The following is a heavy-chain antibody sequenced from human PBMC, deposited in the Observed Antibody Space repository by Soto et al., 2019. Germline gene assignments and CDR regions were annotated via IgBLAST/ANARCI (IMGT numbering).Heavy chain of an antibody. V-gene: IGHV4-39*01. D-gene: IGHD1-26*01. CDR2: IYYSGST. CDR1: GGSVSSSGNY. Sequence: TSETLSLTCTVSGGSVSSSGNYWGWIRQPPGKGLEWIGSIYYSGSTYYNPSLKSRVTTSVDTSNNQVSLQLNSVTPDNTAVYYCARLIGNSWLDSWGQGTLVTVSS. J-gene: IGHJ5*01. CDR3: ARLIGNSWLDS.